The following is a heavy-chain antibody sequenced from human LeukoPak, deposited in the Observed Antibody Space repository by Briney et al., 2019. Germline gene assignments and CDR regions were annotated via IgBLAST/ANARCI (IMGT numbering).Heavy chain of an antibody. CDR2: IDQDGSEK. Sequence: GGSLRLSCAASAFTFSSYRMSWVRQAPGNGLEWVANIDQDGSEKYYVESMKGRITISRDTAKNSLYLQMNSLRAEDTAVYYCARDYYSYSRGSWAFDIWGQGTMVTVSS. J-gene: IGHJ3*02. CDR3: ARDYYSYSRGSWAFDI. D-gene: IGHD3-22*01. V-gene: IGHV3-7*03. CDR1: AFTFSSYR.